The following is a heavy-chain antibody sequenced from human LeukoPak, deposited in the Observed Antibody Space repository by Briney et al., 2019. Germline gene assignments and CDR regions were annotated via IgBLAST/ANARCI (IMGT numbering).Heavy chain of an antibody. J-gene: IGHJ4*02. V-gene: IGHV3-23*01. CDR1: GFTFSSYA. D-gene: IGHD3-3*01. CDR2: ISGRGGST. Sequence: GGSLRLSCAASGFTFSSYAMSWVRQAPGKGLEWVSAISGRGGSTYYADSVKGRFTISRDNSKNTLYLQMNSLRAEDTAVYYCAKTGDDFWSGYLAQFDYWGQGTLVTVSS. CDR3: AKTGDDFWSGYLAQFDY.